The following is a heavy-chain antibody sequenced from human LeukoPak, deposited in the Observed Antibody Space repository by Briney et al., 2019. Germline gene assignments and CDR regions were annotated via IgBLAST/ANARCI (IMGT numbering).Heavy chain of an antibody. D-gene: IGHD3-22*01. CDR3: AKVRDYYDSSGYRSRSHDAFDI. V-gene: IGHV3-23*01. CDR2: ISGSGGST. J-gene: IGHJ3*02. CDR1: GFTFSSYA. Sequence: GSLRLSCAASGFTFSSYAMSWVRQAPGKGLEWVSAISGSGGSTYYADSVKGRFTISRDNSKNTLYLQMNSLRAEDTAVYYCAKVRDYYDSSGYRSRSHDAFDIWGQGTMVTVSS.